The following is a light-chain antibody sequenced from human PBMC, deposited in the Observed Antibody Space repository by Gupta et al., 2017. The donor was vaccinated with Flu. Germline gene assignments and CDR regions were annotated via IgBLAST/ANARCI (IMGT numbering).Light chain of an antibody. Sequence: EIVMTQSPVTLSLSPGERATLSCRASQSVSSNLAWYQQKPGQAPRLLIYQADPRATGIPARFSGSGSGTEFTLTISALQSEDFAVYYCQQYNSWLYTFGQGTKLEI. CDR1: QSVSSN. J-gene: IGKJ2*01. V-gene: IGKV3-15*01. CDR2: QAD. CDR3: QQYNSWLYT.